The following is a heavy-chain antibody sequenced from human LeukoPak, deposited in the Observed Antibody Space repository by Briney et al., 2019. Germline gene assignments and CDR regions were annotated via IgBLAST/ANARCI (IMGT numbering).Heavy chain of an antibody. CDR2: IYYSGST. J-gene: IGHJ3*02. CDR1: GGSISSYY. CDR3: ARKSIAAAGTGIDAFDI. V-gene: IGHV4-59*01. D-gene: IGHD6-13*01. Sequence: SETLSLTCTVSGGSISSYYWSWIRQPPGKGLEWIGYIYYSGSTNYNPSLKSRVTISVDTSKNQFSLKLSSVTAADTAVYYCARKSIAAAGTGIDAFDIWGQGTMVTVSS.